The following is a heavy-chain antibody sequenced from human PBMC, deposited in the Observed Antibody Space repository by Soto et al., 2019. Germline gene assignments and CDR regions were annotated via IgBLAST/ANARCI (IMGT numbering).Heavy chain of an antibody. Sequence: EVQLLESGGGLVQPGGSLRLSCAASGFTFSSYAMNWVRQAPGKGLEWVSTISGSGDNTYYADSVKGRFTISRDNSKNTLYLLMNSLRAEDTALYYCTKVGGTSLPPIPVDYWGQGTQVTVSS. V-gene: IGHV3-23*01. CDR1: GFTFSSYA. CDR3: TKVGGTSLPPIPVDY. CDR2: ISGSGDNT. J-gene: IGHJ4*02. D-gene: IGHD2-2*02.